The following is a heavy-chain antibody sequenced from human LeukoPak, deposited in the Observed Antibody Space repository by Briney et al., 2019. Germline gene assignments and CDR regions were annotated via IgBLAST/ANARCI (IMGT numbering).Heavy chain of an antibody. Sequence: GGSLKVSCAASGFTFSSYGMHWVRQAPGKGLEWVAFIRYDGSNKYYADSVKGRFTISRDNSKNTLYLQMNSLRAEDTAVYYCAKGGQYYYDSSGSIDYWGQGTLVTVS. J-gene: IGHJ4*02. CDR3: AKGGQYYYDSSGSIDY. D-gene: IGHD3-22*01. CDR1: GFTFSSYG. CDR2: IRYDGSNK. V-gene: IGHV3-30*02.